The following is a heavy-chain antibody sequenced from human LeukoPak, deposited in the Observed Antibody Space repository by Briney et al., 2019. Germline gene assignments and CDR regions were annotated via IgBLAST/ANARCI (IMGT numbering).Heavy chain of an antibody. CDR3: AKRVPYSTSSVYFDH. D-gene: IGHD6-6*01. V-gene: IGHV3-23*01. J-gene: IGHJ4*02. CDR1: GFTFATYG. CDR2: ISDDSTST. Sequence: PGGSLRLSCAASGFTFATYGMNWVRQAPGKGLEWISAISDDSTSTYYADSVKGRFNISRGNFKNTLYLQMNSLRAEDTAIYYCAKRVPYSTSSVYFDHWGQGTLVTVSS.